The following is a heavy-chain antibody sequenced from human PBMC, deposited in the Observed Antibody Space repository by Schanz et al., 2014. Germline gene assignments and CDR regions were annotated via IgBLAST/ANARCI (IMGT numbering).Heavy chain of an antibody. Sequence: QVQLVESGGGVVQPGRSLRLSCAASGFNFSNYDIHWVRQAPGKGLEWVSTIASGGSHTFYADSVKGRFTISRDNSRNTVYLQMSSLRAEDTAVYYCVKDDRGDVVVVAANYWGQGAQVIVSS. D-gene: IGHD2-15*01. J-gene: IGHJ4*02. V-gene: IGHV3-NL1*01. CDR3: VKDDRGDVVVVAANY. CDR2: IASGGSHT. CDR1: GFNFSNYD.